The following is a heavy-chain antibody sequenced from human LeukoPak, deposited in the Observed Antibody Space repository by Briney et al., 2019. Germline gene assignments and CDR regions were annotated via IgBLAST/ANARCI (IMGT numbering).Heavy chain of an antibody. J-gene: IGHJ5*02. CDR2: IYYSGST. CDR3: ARVTIFGVVIDP. D-gene: IGHD3-3*01. V-gene: IGHV4-39*07. Sequence: TSETLSLTCTVSGGSISSSSYYWGWIRQPPGKGLEWIGSIYYSGSTYYNPSLKSRVTISVDTSKNQFSLKLSSVTAADTAVYYCARVTIFGVVIDPWGQGTLVTVSS. CDR1: GGSISSSSYY.